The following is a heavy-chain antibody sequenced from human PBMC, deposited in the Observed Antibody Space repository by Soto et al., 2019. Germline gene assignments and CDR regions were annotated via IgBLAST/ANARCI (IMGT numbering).Heavy chain of an antibody. Sequence: SETLSLTCTVSGGSISSSSYYWGWIRQPPGKGLEWIGKIYHSGSTYYNPSLKSRVTISVDKSKNQFSLKLSSVTAADTAVYYCAREGSTSHTVGYYYYYMDVWGKGTTVTVSS. CDR3: AREGSTSHTVGYYYYYMDV. CDR1: GGSISSSSYY. CDR2: IYHSGST. V-gene: IGHV4-39*07. J-gene: IGHJ6*03. D-gene: IGHD2-2*01.